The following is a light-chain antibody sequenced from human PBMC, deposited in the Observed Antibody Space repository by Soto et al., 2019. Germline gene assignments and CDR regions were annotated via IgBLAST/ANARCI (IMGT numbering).Light chain of an antibody. CDR1: SSDVGGYNY. V-gene: IGLV2-14*01. Sequence: QSVLTQPASVSGSPGQSITISCTGTSSDVGGYNYVSWYQQHPGKAPKLMIYDVSNRPSGVSNRFSGSKSGNTASLTISGLQAEDEADYYCSSHTRRGTHVFGTGTKVTVL. CDR2: DVS. CDR3: SSHTRRGTHV. J-gene: IGLJ1*01.